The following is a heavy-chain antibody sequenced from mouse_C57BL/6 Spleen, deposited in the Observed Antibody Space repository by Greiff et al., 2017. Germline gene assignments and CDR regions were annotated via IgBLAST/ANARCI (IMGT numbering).Heavy chain of an antibody. J-gene: IGHJ1*03. D-gene: IGHD2-3*01. CDR3: ARVIYDGYYGWYFDV. V-gene: IGHV5-4*01. CDR1: VFTFSSYA. CDR2: ISDGGSYT. Sequence: DVHLVESGGGLVKPGGSLKLSCASSVFTFSSYAMSLFRQTPENMLAWVATISDGGSYTYYPDNVKGRFTSSRDNAKNNLYLQMSHLKSEDTAMYYCARVIYDGYYGWYFDVWGTGTTVTVSS.